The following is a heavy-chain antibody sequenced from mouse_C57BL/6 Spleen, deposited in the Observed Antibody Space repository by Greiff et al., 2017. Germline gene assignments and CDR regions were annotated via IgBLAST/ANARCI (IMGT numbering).Heavy chain of an antibody. J-gene: IGHJ2*01. CDR1: GFTFSSYG. CDR2: ISSGGSYT. D-gene: IGHD2-5*01. Sequence: EVQRVESGGDLVKPGGSLKLSCAASGFTFSSYGMSWVRQTPDKRLEWVATISSGGSYTYYPDSVKGRFTISRDNAKNTLYLQMSSLKSEDPAMYYCAATYYSNYVLCDFDYWGQGTTLTVSS. V-gene: IGHV5-6*01. CDR3: AATYYSNYVLCDFDY.